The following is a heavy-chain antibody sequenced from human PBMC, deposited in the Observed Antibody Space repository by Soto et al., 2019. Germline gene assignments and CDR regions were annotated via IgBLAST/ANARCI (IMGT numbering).Heavy chain of an antibody. J-gene: IGHJ4*02. D-gene: IGHD4-17*01. Sequence: EVQLVESGGGLVQPGGSLRLSCAASGFTFSSYAMHWVRQAPGKGLEYVSAISSNGGSTYYANSVKGRFTISRDNSKNTLYLQMGSLRAEDMAVYYCARDWDDYGDYGGFDYWGQGTLVTVSS. CDR3: ARDWDDYGDYGGFDY. V-gene: IGHV3-64*01. CDR2: ISSNGGST. CDR1: GFTFSSYA.